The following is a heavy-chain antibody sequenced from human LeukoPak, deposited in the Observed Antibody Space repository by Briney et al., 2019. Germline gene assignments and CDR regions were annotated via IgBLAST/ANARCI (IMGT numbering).Heavy chain of an antibody. D-gene: IGHD5-12*01. V-gene: IGHV4-39*01. J-gene: IGHJ4*02. CDR3: ATHPRANSGYDLSDF. Sequence: ASETLSLTCTVAGGSISSSSFYWGWFRQPPGKGLEWVGSFYYGESTNYNPSLTSRVTISVDTSKNQLSLRLSSVTAADTAMYYCATHPRANSGYDLSDFWGQGTLVTVSS. CDR2: FYYGEST. CDR1: GGSISSSSFY.